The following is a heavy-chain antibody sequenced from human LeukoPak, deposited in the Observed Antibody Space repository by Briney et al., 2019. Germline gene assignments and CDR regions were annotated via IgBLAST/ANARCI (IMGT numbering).Heavy chain of an antibody. CDR2: IYYSGST. CDR1: GGSISSYY. D-gene: IGHD5-12*01. CDR3: ARVSGYDWESFYDY. V-gene: IGHV4-59*01. J-gene: IGHJ4*02. Sequence: SETLSLICTVSGGSISSYYWRWIRHPPGKGLEWIGYIYYSGSTNYNPSLKSRVTISVDTSKNQISLKLSSVTAADTAMYYCARVSGYDWESFYDYWGQGTLVTVSS.